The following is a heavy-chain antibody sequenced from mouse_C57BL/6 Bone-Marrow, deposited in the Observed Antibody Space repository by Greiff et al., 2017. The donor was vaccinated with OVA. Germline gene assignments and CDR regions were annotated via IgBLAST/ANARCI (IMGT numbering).Heavy chain of an antibody. Sequence: QVQLQQPGAELVTPGASVKLSCKASGYTFTSYWMHWVKQRPGHGLEWIGMIHPLRGSTNYNEKFKSKATLTVAKSSSTAYMQLSCLTSEDSAVYYRARSPHATVVAAYFFGYWGQGTTLTATS. V-gene: IGHV1-64*01. J-gene: IGHJ2*01. CDR3: ARSPHATVVAAYFFGY. CDR2: IHPLRGST. D-gene: IGHD1-1*01. CDR1: GYTFTSYW.